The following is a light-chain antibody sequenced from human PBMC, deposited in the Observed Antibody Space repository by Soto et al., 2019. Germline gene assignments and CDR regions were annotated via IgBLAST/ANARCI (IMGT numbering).Light chain of an antibody. J-gene: IGKJ1*01. CDR1: QSVSSN. V-gene: IGKV3-15*01. CDR2: GSS. CDR3: QQYNNWPPWT. Sequence: EIVMTQSPATLSVSPGERAPLSCSASQSVSSNLAWYQQKPGQAPRLLIYGSSTRATGIPGRFSRSGSGTEFTLTISSLQSEDFAVYYCQQYNNWPPWTFGQGNKVEI.